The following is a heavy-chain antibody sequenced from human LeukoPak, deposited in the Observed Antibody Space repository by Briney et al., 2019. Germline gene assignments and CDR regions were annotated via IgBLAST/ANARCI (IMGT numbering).Heavy chain of an antibody. CDR3: ARQTGSGLFILP. CDR1: GGSISSSSFY. Sequence: SETLSLTCTVSGGSISSSSFYWGWIRQPPGKGLEWIGSIYYTGNTYYNASLKSQVSISIDTSKNQFSLKLTSVTAADTSVYYCARQTGSGLFILPGGQGTLVTVSS. J-gene: IGHJ4*02. D-gene: IGHD3/OR15-3a*01. V-gene: IGHV4-39*01. CDR2: IYYTGNT.